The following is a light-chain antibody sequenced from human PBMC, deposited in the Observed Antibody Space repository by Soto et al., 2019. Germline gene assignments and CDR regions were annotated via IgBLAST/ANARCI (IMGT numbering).Light chain of an antibody. CDR3: QHYGSSPRT. Sequence: EIVLTQSPGTLSLSPGERATLSCRASQSVPNSYLAWYQQKPGQAPRLLIYGASSRATGIPVRFSGSGSGTDFTLTISRLEPEDFAVYYCQHYGSSPRTFGQGTKVDIK. CDR2: GAS. J-gene: IGKJ1*01. CDR1: QSVPNSY. V-gene: IGKV3-20*01.